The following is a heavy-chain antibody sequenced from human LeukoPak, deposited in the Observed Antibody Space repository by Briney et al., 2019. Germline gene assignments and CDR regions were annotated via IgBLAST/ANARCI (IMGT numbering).Heavy chain of an antibody. Sequence: SVQVSCKASGGTFSSYAISWVRQAPGQGLEWMGGIIPIFGTANYAQKFQGRVTITTDESTSTAYMELSSLRSEDTAVYYCARDLEGSGETDYWGQGTLVTVSS. J-gene: IGHJ4*02. CDR2: IIPIFGTA. CDR3: ARDLEGSGETDY. CDR1: GGTFSSYA. D-gene: IGHD3-3*01. V-gene: IGHV1-69*05.